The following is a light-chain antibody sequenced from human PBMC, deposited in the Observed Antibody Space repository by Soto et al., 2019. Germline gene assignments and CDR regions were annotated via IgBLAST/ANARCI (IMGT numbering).Light chain of an antibody. Sequence: QSVLTQPPSVSGAPGQGVTISCTGSSSNIGAGYDVHWYQQIPGTAPKLLIYASSYRPSEVPDRFSGSKSGSSASLAITGLQAEDEADYYCQSYDSSLSGFYVFGTGTKLTVL. CDR1: SSNIGAGYD. V-gene: IGLV1-40*01. CDR2: ASS. CDR3: QSYDSSLSGFYV. J-gene: IGLJ1*01.